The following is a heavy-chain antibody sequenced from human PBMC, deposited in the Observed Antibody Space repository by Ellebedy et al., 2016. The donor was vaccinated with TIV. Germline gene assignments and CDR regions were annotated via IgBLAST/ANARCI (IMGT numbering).Heavy chain of an antibody. CDR1: GGSIRGYQ. Sequence: SETLSLTCTVSGGSIRGYQWGWIRQPPGKGLEWIGCNSDSGMTNYDPSLKSRISILVDASKKQFSLKLTSVTAADTAVYYCARDNYGSLDYWGQGTLVTVSS. CDR3: ARDNYGSLDY. J-gene: IGHJ4*02. CDR2: NSDSGMT. V-gene: IGHV4-59*01. D-gene: IGHD1-26*01.